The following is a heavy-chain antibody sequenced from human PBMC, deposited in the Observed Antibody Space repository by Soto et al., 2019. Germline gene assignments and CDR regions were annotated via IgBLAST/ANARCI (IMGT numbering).Heavy chain of an antibody. CDR1: GFTFSSYG. V-gene: IGHV3-33*01. CDR2: IWYDGSNK. Sequence: PGGSLRLSCAASGFTFSSYGMHWVRQAPGKGLEWVAVIWYDGSNKYYADSVKGRFTISRDNSKNTLYLQMNSLRAEDTAAYYCARASGGAYYYYGMDVWGQGTTVTVSS. J-gene: IGHJ6*02. D-gene: IGHD2-15*01. CDR3: ARASGGAYYYYGMDV.